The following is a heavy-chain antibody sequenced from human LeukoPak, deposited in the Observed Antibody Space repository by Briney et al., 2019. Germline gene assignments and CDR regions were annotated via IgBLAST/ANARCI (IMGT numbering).Heavy chain of an antibody. V-gene: IGHV3-23*01. CDR1: GFTFSNYA. Sequence: GGSLRLSCAASGFTFSNYAMSWVRQAPGKGLEWVSAIGGSGGSTYYADSVKGRFTISRDNSKNTLYLQMNSLRAEDTAVYYCALNGREVPSGAFDIWGQGTMVTVSS. CDR3: ALNGREVPSGAFDI. CDR2: IGGSGGST. D-gene: IGHD3-16*02. J-gene: IGHJ3*02.